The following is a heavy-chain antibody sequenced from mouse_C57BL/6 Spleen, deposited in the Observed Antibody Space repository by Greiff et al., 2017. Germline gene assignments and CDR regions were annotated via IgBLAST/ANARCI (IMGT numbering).Heavy chain of an antibody. V-gene: IGHV1-80*01. CDR3: ARSPNYVYWYFDV. J-gene: IGHJ1*03. CDR2: IYPGDGDT. D-gene: IGHD2-1*01. Sequence: VKLQQSGAELVKPGASVKISCKASGYAFSSYWMNWVKQRPGTGLEWIGQIYPGDGDTKYNVKFKGKATLTADKSSSTAYMQLNSLTSEDSAVYFCARSPNYVYWYFDVWDTGTTVTVSS. CDR1: GYAFSSYW.